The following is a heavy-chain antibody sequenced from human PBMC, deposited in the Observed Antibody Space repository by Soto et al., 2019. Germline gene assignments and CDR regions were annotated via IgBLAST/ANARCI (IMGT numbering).Heavy chain of an antibody. CDR1: GGSISSHY. J-gene: IGHJ6*02. D-gene: IGHD3-10*01. V-gene: IGHV4-59*11. Sequence: AATLSLTCTVSGGSISSHYWSWIRQPPGKGLEWIGYIYHGGSTNYNPSLKSRVTITVDTSKNQFSLKLSHGTAADTAEYYWARDLGVRGGSIGPDYDCGMDVWGQGTTVTVSS. CDR3: ARDLGVRGGSIGPDYDCGMDV. CDR2: IYHGGST.